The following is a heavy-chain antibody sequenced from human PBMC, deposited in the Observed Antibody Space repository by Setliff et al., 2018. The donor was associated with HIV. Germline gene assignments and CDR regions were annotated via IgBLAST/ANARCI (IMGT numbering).Heavy chain of an antibody. D-gene: IGHD2-21*02. Sequence: KPSETLSLTCTVSGGSISSGNYYWNWIRQPAGKGLEWIGHIYASGSTNYNPSLKSRVSISVDTSKNRFSLKLSSVTAADTAVYYCAREGRAYCGGDCWTPFPDYWGQGTLVTVSS. CDR3: AREGRAYCGGDCWTPFPDY. J-gene: IGHJ4*02. CDR2: IYASGST. CDR1: GGSISSGNYY. V-gene: IGHV4-61*09.